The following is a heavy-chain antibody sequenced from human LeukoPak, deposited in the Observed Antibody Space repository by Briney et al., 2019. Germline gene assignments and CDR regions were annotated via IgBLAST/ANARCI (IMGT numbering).Heavy chain of an antibody. D-gene: IGHD2-15*01. CDR2: INHSGST. Sequence: SETLSLTCAVYGGSFSGYYWSWIRQPPGKGLEWIGEINHSGSTNYNPSLKSRVTISVDTSKNQLSLKLSSVTAADTAVYYCARNKLGYCSGGSCSGFNPWGQGTLVTVSS. J-gene: IGHJ5*02. V-gene: IGHV4-34*01. CDR3: ARNKLGYCSGGSCSGFNP. CDR1: GGSFSGYY.